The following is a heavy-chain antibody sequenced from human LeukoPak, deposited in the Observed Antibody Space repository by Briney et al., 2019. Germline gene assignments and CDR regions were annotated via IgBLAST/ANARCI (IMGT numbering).Heavy chain of an antibody. CDR1: GYTFTGYY. CDR2: INPNSGGT. CDR3: AIVYDILTGYLDY. D-gene: IGHD3-9*01. V-gene: IGHV1-2*02. J-gene: IGHJ4*02. Sequence: ASVKVSCKASGYTFTGYYVHWVRQAPGQGLEWMGWINPNSGGTNYAQKFQGRVTMTRDTSISTAYMELSRLRSDDTAVYYCAIVYDILTGYLDYWGQGTLVTVSS.